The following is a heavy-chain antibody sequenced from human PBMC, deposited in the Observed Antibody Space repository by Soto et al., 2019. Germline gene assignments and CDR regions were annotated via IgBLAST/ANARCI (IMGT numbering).Heavy chain of an antibody. CDR2: ISSSSSTI. CDR3: ARESRFLEWLSLNWFDP. Sequence: GGSLRLSCAASGFTFDDYAMHWVRQAPGKGLEWVSYISSSSSTIYYADSVKGRFTISRDNAKNSLYLQMNSLRDEDTAVYYCARESRFLEWLSLNWFDPWGQGTLVTVSS. V-gene: IGHV3-48*02. CDR1: GFTFDDYA. D-gene: IGHD3-3*01. J-gene: IGHJ5*02.